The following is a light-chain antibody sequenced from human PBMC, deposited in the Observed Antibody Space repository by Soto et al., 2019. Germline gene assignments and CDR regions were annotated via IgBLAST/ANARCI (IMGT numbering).Light chain of an antibody. Sequence: DIVMTQSPDSLAVSLGERATINCKSSQTVFSNSNNKNNLAWYQRKPGQPPQLLIYWASTRESGVPDRFSGSGSGTDFSLTITSLQAEDVAVYYCQQFYSVPRTFGQGTRVEIK. CDR3: QQFYSVPRT. CDR2: WAS. J-gene: IGKJ1*01. CDR1: QTVFSNSNNKNN. V-gene: IGKV4-1*01.